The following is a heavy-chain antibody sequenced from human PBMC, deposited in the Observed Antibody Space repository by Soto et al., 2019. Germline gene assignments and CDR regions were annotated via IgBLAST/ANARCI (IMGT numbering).Heavy chain of an antibody. Sequence: SGGSLRLSCAASGFTFDDYGMSWVRQAPGKGLEWVSGINWNGGSTGYADSVKGRFTISRDNAKNSLYLQMNSLRAEDTALYHCARVGDCSGGRCYYYYYSYMDVWGKGTTVTVSS. CDR1: GFTFDDYG. D-gene: IGHD2-15*01. J-gene: IGHJ6*03. CDR3: ARVGDCSGGRCYYYYYSYMDV. V-gene: IGHV3-20*01. CDR2: INWNGGST.